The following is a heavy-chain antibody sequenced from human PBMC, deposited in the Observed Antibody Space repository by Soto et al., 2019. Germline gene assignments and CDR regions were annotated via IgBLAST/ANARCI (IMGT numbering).Heavy chain of an antibody. V-gene: IGHV3-53*01. Sequence: EVQLVESGGGLIQPGGSLRLSCAASGFSVSSNYVSWVRQAPGKVLEWVSVIYSGGSTYYADSVKGRFTSSKDNSKNTLYLQMNSLGAEDTAVYYWARDLGDYGLDIWGQGTTVIVSS. D-gene: IGHD1-26*01. CDR2: IYSGGST. J-gene: IGHJ6*01. CDR1: GFSVSSNY. CDR3: ARDLGDYGLDI.